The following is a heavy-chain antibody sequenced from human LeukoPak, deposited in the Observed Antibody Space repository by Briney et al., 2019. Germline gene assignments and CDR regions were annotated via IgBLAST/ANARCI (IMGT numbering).Heavy chain of an antibody. J-gene: IGHJ3*02. CDR2: IKQDGSEK. CDR1: GFTFSDYY. CDR3: ARVWQWRKAFDI. D-gene: IGHD6-19*01. Sequence: GGSLRLSCAASGFTFSDYYMSWIRQAPGKGLEWVANIKQDGSEKYYVDSVKGRFTISRDNAKNSLYLQMNSLRAEDTAVYYCARVWQWRKAFDIWGQGTMVTVSS. V-gene: IGHV3-7*01.